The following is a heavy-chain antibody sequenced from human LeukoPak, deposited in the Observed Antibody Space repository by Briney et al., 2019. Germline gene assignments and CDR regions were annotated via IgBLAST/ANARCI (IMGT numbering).Heavy chain of an antibody. CDR1: GYTFTNFG. CDR3: ARDHPVTTIPDS. CDR2: ISNGYT. Sequence: ASVKVSCKASGYTFTNFGISWVRQAPGRGLEWMGWISNGYTKYAQKFQDRFTMTADTSTTTAYMELRSLTSDDTAVYYCARDHPVTTIPDSGGQGPLVTVSS. V-gene: IGHV1-18*01. J-gene: IGHJ4*02. D-gene: IGHD2-21*02.